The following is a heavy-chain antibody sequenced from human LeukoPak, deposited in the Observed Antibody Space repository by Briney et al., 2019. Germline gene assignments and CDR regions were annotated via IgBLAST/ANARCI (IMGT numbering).Heavy chain of an antibody. CDR2: IAGSSDST. J-gene: IGHJ4*02. CDR3: ARDPPAVSINTYA. D-gene: IGHD2-8*01. V-gene: IGHV3-23*01. CDR1: GFTFSSYV. Sequence: GGSLRLSCAASGFTFSSYVMTWVRQAPGKGLEWVSGIAGSSDSTYYADSVKGRFTISRDNSKNTLYLQMNGLRVEDTAVYYCARDPPAVSINTYAWGQGTLVTVSS.